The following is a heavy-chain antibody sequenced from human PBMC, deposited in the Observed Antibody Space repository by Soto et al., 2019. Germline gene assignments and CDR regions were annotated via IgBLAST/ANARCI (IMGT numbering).Heavy chain of an antibody. J-gene: IGHJ6*02. CDR2: IIPIFGTA. D-gene: IGHD1-1*01. V-gene: IGHV1-69*12. CDR3: SGHHPTPGCAGMDV. Sequence: QVQLVQSGAEVKKPGSSVKVSCKASGGTFSSYAISWVRQAPGQGLEWMGGIIPIFGTANYAQKFQGRGTITADESTRTGDMSLSSLRSADTAVYYCSGHHPTPGCAGMDVWGQGTTVTVSS. CDR1: GGTFSSYA.